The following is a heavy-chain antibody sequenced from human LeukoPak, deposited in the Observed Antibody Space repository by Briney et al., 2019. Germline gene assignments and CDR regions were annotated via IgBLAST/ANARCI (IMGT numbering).Heavy chain of an antibody. J-gene: IGHJ4*02. D-gene: IGHD5-18*01. Sequence: SETLSLTCTVSGGSISSYYWCWIRQPPGKGLEWIGYIYYSGSTNYNPSLKSRVTISVDTSKNQFSLKLSSVTAADTAVYYCARLGLWVDFDYWGQGTLVTVSS. CDR3: ARLGLWVDFDY. CDR1: GGSISSYY. V-gene: IGHV4-59*08. CDR2: IYYSGST.